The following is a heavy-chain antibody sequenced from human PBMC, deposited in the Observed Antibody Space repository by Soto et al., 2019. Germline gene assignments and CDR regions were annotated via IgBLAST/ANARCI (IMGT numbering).Heavy chain of an antibody. CDR1: GFIFSGSA. J-gene: IGHJ6*02. CDR3: ARGQGAGISYYYYHGMDV. CDR2: IRSRANNFAT. Sequence: EVQLVESGGGLVQPGGSLKLSCAASGFIFSGSAIHWVRQASGKGLEWVGRIRSRANNFATSSAASVKGRFTFSREDLKNTAYLQMNTLKPEDTAADYGARGQGAGISYYYYHGMDVWGQGNTVTGCS. D-gene: IGHD6-13*01. V-gene: IGHV3-73*02.